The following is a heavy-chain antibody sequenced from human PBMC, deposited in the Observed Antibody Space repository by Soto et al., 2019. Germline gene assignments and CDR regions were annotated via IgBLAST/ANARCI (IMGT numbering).Heavy chain of an antibody. Sequence: PSETLSLTCTVSGGSVSSGSYYWSWIRQPPGKGLEWIGYIYYSGSTNYNPSLKSRVTISVDTSKNQFSLKLSSVTAADTAVYYCAREGRWLHGMDVWGQGTTVTVSS. D-gene: IGHD5-12*01. V-gene: IGHV4-61*01. CDR1: GGSVSSGSYY. CDR3: AREGRWLHGMDV. CDR2: IYYSGST. J-gene: IGHJ6*02.